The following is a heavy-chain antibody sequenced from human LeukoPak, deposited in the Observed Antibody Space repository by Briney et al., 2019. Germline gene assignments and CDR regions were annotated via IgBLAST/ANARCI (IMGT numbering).Heavy chain of an antibody. CDR3: AKDQLVVVPAAMYPYYYGMDV. D-gene: IGHD2-2*01. CDR2: ISYDGSNK. V-gene: IGHV3-30*18. J-gene: IGHJ6*04. CDR1: GFTFSSYG. Sequence: GRSLRLSCAASGFTFSSYGMHWVRQAPGKGLEWVAVISYDGSNKYYADSVKGRFTISRDNSKNTLYLQMNSLRAEDTAVYYCAKDQLVVVPAAMYPYYYGMDVWGKGTTVTVSS.